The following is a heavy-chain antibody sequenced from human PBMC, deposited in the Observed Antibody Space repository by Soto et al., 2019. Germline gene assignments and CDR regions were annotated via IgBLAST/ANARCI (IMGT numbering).Heavy chain of an antibody. CDR1: GGTFSNYA. CDR2: IIPPLNTR. D-gene: IGHD6-19*01. J-gene: IGHJ4*02. V-gene: IGHV1-69*11. CDR3: VRPEAGSEGGY. Sequence: QVQLVQSGAEVKKPGSSVKVSCKASGGTFSNYAISWVRQAPGQGFEWMGGIIPPLNTRKYAQKFQGRVTIAADESTTTVYMDLSSLRSEDTAIYYCVRPEAGSEGGYWGQGTPVTVSS.